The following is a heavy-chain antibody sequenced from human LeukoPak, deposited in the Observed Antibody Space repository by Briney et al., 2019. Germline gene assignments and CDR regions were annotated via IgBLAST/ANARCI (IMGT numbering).Heavy chain of an antibody. CDR1: GYTFTSYD. J-gene: IGHJ4*02. CDR2: MNPNSGNT. CDR3: ARERPYSSGWEQYYFDY. D-gene: IGHD6-19*01. V-gene: IGHV1-8*01. Sequence: HWASVKVSCKASGYTFTSYDINWVRQATGQGLEWMGWMNPNSGNTGYAQKFQGRVTMTRNTSISTAYMELSSLRSEDTAVYYCARERPYSSGWEQYYFDYWGQGTLVTVSS.